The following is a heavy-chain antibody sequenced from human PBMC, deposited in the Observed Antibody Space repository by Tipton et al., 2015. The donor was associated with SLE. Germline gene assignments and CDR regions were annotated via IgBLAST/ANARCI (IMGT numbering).Heavy chain of an antibody. CDR2: INYSGTT. V-gene: IGHV4-39*07. CDR3: ATWIVATRFDY. D-gene: IGHD5-12*01. Sequence: TLSLTCTVSGDSISNNNYYWGWIRQPPGKGLEWIGNINYSGTTYYSPSLKTRVTISVDNTNNQFSLKLNSVTAADTAVYYCATWIVATRFDYWGQGTLVTVSS. CDR1: GDSISNNNYY. J-gene: IGHJ4*02.